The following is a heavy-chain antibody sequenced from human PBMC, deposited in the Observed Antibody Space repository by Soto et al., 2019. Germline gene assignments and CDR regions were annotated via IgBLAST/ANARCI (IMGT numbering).Heavy chain of an antibody. CDR3: ARFIVVVVAATYYNWFDP. D-gene: IGHD2-15*01. J-gene: IGHJ5*02. CDR2: IYHSGST. CDR1: GGSISSSNW. Sequence: PSETLSLTCAVSGGSISSSNWWSWVRQPPGKGLEWIGEIYHSGSTNYNPSLKSRVTISVDKSKNQFSLKLSSVTAADTAVYYCARFIVVVVAATYYNWFDPWGQGTLVTVPQ. V-gene: IGHV4-4*02.